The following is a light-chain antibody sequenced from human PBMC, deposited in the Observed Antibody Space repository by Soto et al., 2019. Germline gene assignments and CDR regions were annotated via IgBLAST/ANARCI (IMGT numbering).Light chain of an antibody. CDR1: QDIRGA. J-gene: IGKJ5*01. CDR2: DVS. Sequence: AIQLTQSPSSLSASVGDRVTITCRASQDIRGALAWYQQKPGKAPKILIYDVSTLESGVPSRSSGSSSGTDFTPTISSLQPVDFATYYCQQFNSYPITSGQGTRLEIK. CDR3: QQFNSYPIT. V-gene: IGKV1-13*02.